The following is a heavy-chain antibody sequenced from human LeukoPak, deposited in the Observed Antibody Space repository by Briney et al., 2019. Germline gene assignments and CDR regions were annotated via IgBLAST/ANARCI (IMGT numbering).Heavy chain of an antibody. Sequence: SETLSHTCSVSRGCVNSGSYYWSWIRQPPGKGLEWIGYIFHSGSTNYNPSLKSRVTISLDTPKNQFSLKLSSVTAADTAVYYCARSGKLRIVTWYFDHCGRGTLVTVS. J-gene: IGHJ2*01. V-gene: IGHV4-61*01. CDR2: IFHSGST. D-gene: IGHD7-27*01. CDR1: RGCVNSGSYY. CDR3: ARSGKLRIVTWYFDH.